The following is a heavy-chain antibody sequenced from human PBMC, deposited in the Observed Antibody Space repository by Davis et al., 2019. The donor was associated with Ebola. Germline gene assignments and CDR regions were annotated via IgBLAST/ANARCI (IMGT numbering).Heavy chain of an antibody. D-gene: IGHD3-22*01. CDR2: IYTSGST. CDR3: AREGNYYDSSGYYFDY. V-gene: IGHV4-61*09. Sequence: LRLSCTVSGGSISSGSYYWSWIRQPAGKGLEWIGHIYTSGSTNYNPSLKSRVTISVDTSKNQFSLKLSSVTAADTAVYYCAREGNYYDSSGYYFDYWGQGTLVTVSS. J-gene: IGHJ4*02. CDR1: GGSISSGSYY.